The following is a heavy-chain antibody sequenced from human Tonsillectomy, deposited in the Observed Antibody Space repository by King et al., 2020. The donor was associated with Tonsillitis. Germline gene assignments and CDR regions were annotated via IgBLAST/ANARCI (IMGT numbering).Heavy chain of an antibody. CDR1: GFTFSSYA. V-gene: IGHV3-30-3*01. Sequence: VQLVESGGGVVQPGMSLRLSCAASGFTFSSYAMHWVRQAPGKGLEWVAVISYDGSNKYYADSVKGRFTISRDNSKNTLYLQMNSLRAEDTAVYYCARGDFGELLHASYYYYGMDVWGQGTTVTVSS. CDR2: ISYDGSNK. CDR3: ARGDFGELLHASYYYYGMDV. J-gene: IGHJ6*02. D-gene: IGHD3-10*01.